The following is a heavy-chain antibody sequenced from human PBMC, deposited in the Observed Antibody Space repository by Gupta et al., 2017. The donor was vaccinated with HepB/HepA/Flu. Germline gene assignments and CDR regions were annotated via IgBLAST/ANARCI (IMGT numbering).Heavy chain of an antibody. V-gene: IGHV3-72*01. J-gene: IGHJ6*02. CDR2: TRNRANSYTT. CDR1: RFSFGDHY. D-gene: IGHD2-2*01. CDR3: TRVYSTNWGKNGMDV. Sequence: EVQLVESGGGLVTPGGSLRLSCAASRFSFGDHYMDWVRPAPGKGREWVGRTRNRANSYTTEYAASVKGRFSISRDDSKNSLFLQMNSLKSEDTAVYYCTRVYSTNWGKNGMDVWGQGTTVTGAS.